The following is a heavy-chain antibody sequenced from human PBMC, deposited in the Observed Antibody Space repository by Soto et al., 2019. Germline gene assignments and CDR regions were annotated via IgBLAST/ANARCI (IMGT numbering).Heavy chain of an antibody. CDR2: IYYSGST. V-gene: IGHV4-31*03. CDR3: ARAPAVYYDYVWGSYRSPSFDY. D-gene: IGHD3-16*02. CDR1: GGSISSGGYY. Sequence: PSETLSLTCTVSGGSISSGGYYWSWIRQHPGKGLEWIGYIYYSGSTYYNPSLKSRVTISVDTSKNQFSLKLSSVTAADTAVYYCARAPAVYYDYVWGSYRSPSFDYWGHGTLVTVSS. J-gene: IGHJ4*01.